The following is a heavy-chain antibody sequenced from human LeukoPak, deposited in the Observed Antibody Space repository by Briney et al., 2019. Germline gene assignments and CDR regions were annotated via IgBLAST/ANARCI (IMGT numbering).Heavy chain of an antibody. V-gene: IGHV3-53*05. Sequence: GGSLRLSCAASGFTVSRDYMSWVRQAPGKGLEWVSVIYSGGSTYYAGSVKGRFTISRDKSKNTVYLQMNSLRFEDTAMYYCARNWFDPWGQGTLVTVSS. CDR2: IYSGGST. J-gene: IGHJ5*02. CDR3: ARNWFDP. CDR1: GFTVSRDY.